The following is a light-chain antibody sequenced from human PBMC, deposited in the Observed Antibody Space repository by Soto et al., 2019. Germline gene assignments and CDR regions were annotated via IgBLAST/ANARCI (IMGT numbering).Light chain of an antibody. CDR2: DAS. CDR3: QQYGSSPWT. CDR1: QSVSSNY. Sequence: EIVFTQCPAIPSLSPGGRAALSCWASQSVSSNYLAWYQQKPGLAPRLLIYDASRRATGIPDRFSGSGSGADFILSISRLEPEDFAVYYCQQYGSSPWTFGQGTKVDI. J-gene: IGKJ1*01. V-gene: IGKV3D-20*01.